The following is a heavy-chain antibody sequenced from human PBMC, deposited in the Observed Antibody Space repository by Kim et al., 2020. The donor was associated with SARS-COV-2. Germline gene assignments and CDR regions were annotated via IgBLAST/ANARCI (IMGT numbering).Heavy chain of an antibody. Sequence: SETLSLTCAVSGGSISSSNWWSWVRQPPGKGLEWIGEIYHSGSTNYNPSLKSRVTISVDKSKNQFSLKLSSVTAADTAVYYCARTISGYDLFRPNYYYYYGMDVWGQGTTVTVSS. J-gene: IGHJ6*02. CDR1: GGSISSSNW. CDR3: ARTISGYDLFRPNYYYYYGMDV. CDR2: IYHSGST. V-gene: IGHV4-4*02. D-gene: IGHD5-12*01.